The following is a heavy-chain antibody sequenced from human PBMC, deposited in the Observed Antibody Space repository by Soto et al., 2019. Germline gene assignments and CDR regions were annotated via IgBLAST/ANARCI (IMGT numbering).Heavy chain of an antibody. V-gene: IGHV4-59*01. CDR3: ARAGGYCSGGSCDNDDFDR. D-gene: IGHD2-15*01. J-gene: IGHJ3*01. CDR2: IYYSGST. CDR1: GGSISSYY. Sequence: SGTLSLTCTVSGGSISSYYWSWIRQPPGKGLEWIGYIYYSGSTNYNPSLKSRVTISVDTSKNQFSLKLSSVTAADTAVYYCARAGGYCSGGSCDNDDFDRWGQGTRVTVPS.